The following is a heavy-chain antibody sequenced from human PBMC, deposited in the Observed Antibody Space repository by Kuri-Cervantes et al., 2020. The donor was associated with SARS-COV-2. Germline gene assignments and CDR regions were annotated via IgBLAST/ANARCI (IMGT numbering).Heavy chain of an antibody. CDR2: ISAYNGNT. D-gene: IGHD2-21*02. CDR3: ARSPGSIVVVTAPDY. CDR1: GYIFTSYG. Sequence: ASVKVSCKASGYIFTSYGISWVRQAPGQGLEWMGWISAYNGNTNYAQKLQGRVTMTTDTSTSTAYMELRSLRSDDMAVYYCARSPGSIVVVTAPDYWGQGTLVTVSS. J-gene: IGHJ4*02. V-gene: IGHV1-18*03.